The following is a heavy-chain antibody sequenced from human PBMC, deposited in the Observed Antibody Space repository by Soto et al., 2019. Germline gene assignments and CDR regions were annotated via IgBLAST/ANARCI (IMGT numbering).Heavy chain of an antibody. V-gene: IGHV1-69*06. CDR3: ARAYCSSTSCYNSMYSSSWYPTDY. CDR2: IIPLFGTA. Sequence: QVQLVQSGAEVKKPGSSVKVSCKASGGTFSSYAISWVRQAPGQGLDWMGGIIPLFGTANYAQKFQGSVTITAAKSTSKAYMERSSLRSEGTAVYYSARAYCSSTSCYNSMYSSSWYPTDYWGQGTLVTVSS. CDR1: GGTFSSYA. J-gene: IGHJ4*02. D-gene: IGHD2-2*02.